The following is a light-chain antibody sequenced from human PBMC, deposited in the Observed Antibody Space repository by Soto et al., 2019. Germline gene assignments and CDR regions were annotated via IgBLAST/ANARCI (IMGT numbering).Light chain of an antibody. Sequence: EIQITQSPSSLSEYVGDRVTITCRASQSISSYLNWYQQKPGKAPKLLIYAASSLQSGVPSRFSGSGSGTDFTLTISSLQPEDFATYYCQQSYSTPLTFGGGTKVDIK. CDR3: QQSYSTPLT. J-gene: IGKJ4*01. V-gene: IGKV1-39*01. CDR2: AAS. CDR1: QSISSY.